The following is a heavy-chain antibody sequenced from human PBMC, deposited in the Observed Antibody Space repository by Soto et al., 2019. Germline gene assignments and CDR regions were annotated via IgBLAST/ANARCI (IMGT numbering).Heavy chain of an antibody. V-gene: IGHV4-30-4*01. CDR1: GGSISSGDYY. Sequence: PSETLSLTCTVSGGSISSGDYYWSWIRQPPGKGLEWIGYIYYSGSTYYNPSLKSRVTISVDTSKNQFSLKLSSVTAADTAVYYCARDNILGILYGGMDVLGQGTTVTVSS. CDR2: IYYSGST. D-gene: IGHD3-3*01. CDR3: ARDNILGILYGGMDV. J-gene: IGHJ6*02.